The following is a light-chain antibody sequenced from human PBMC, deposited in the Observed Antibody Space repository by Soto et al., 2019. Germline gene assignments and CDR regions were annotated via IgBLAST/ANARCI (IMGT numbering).Light chain of an antibody. CDR1: SSDVGGYNY. J-gene: IGLJ1*01. CDR2: EVS. Sequence: QSALTQPPSASGSPGQSVTISCTGTSSDVGGYNYVSWYQQHPGKAPKLMIYEVSKRPSGVPDRFSGSKSGNTASLTVSGLQAEDEADYYCSSYAGSNYFPNYVFGTGTKLTVL. CDR3: SSYAGSNYFPNYV. V-gene: IGLV2-8*01.